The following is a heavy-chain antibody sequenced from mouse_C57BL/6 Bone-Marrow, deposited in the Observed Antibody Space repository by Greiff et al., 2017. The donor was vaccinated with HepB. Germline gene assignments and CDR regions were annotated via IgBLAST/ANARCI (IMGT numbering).Heavy chain of an antibody. J-gene: IGHJ3*01. CDR1: GYAFTNYL. D-gene: IGHD2-3*01. CDR3: ARWADGYYRAWFAY. Sequence: QVQLKESGAELVRPGTSVKVSCKASGYAFTNYLIEWVKQRPGQGLEWIGVINPGSGGTNYNEKFKGKATLTADKSSSTAYMQLSSLTSEDSAVYFGARWADGYYRAWFAYWGQGTLVTVSA. V-gene: IGHV1-54*01. CDR2: INPGSGGT.